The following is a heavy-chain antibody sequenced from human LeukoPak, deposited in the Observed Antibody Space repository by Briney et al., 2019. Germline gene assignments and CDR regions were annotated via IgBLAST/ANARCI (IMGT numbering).Heavy chain of an antibody. V-gene: IGHV3-30*02. D-gene: IGHD3-22*01. J-gene: IGHJ3*02. Sequence: PGGFLRLSCAASGFTFSSYGMHWVRQAPGKGLEWVAVIWYDGSNKYYADSVKGRFTISRDNSKNTLYLQMNSLRAEDTAVYYCAKSLYDSDAFDIWGQGTMVTVSS. CDR2: IWYDGSNK. CDR1: GFTFSSYG. CDR3: AKSLYDSDAFDI.